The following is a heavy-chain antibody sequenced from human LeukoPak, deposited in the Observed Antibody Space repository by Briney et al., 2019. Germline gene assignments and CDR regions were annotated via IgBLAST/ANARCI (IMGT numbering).Heavy chain of an antibody. CDR2: ISYDGSNK. CDR1: GFTFSSYA. D-gene: IGHD5-12*01. CDR3: ARDRGGSGYDSGIDY. V-gene: IGHV3-30*04. J-gene: IGHJ4*02. Sequence: PGGSLRLSCAASGFTFSSYAMHWVRQAPGKGLEWVAVISYDGSNKYYADSVKGRFTISRDNSKNTLYLQMNSLRAEDTAVYYCARDRGGSGYDSGIDYWGQGTLVTVSS.